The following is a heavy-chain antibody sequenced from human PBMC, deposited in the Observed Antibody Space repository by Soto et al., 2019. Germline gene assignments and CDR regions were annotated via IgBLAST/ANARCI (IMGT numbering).Heavy chain of an antibody. CDR2: ISSSGSTI. CDR3: ARDLARCPDDH. J-gene: IGHJ5*02. CDR1: GFTSSSYE. D-gene: IGHD2-15*01. V-gene: IGHV3-48*03. Sequence: LRLSSSASGFTSSSYEINWVRQAPGTRLEWVSYISSSGSTIYYADSVKGRFTISRDNAKNSPYLQMNSLRAEDTAVYYCARDLARCPDDHWGQGTLVTVSS.